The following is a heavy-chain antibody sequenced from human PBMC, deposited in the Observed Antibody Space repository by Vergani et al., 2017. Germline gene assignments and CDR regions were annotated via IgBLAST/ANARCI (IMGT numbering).Heavy chain of an antibody. Sequence: QVQLVQSGAEVKKPGASVKVSCKASGYTFTSYYMHWVRQAPGQGLEWMGIINPSGGSTSYAQKFQGRVTMTRDTSTSTVYMELSSLRSEDTAVYYCARGGNPKCRYCSSTSQPFDPWGQGTLVTVSS. CDR1: GYTFTSYY. V-gene: IGHV1-46*01. CDR3: ARGGNPKCRYCSSTSQPFDP. D-gene: IGHD2-2*01. J-gene: IGHJ5*02. CDR2: INPSGGST.